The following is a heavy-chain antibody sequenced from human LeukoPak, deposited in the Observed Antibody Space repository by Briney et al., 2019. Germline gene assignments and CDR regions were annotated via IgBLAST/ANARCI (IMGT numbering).Heavy chain of an antibody. CDR2: FDPEDGET. Sequence: ASVKVSCKASTDTFNNYGIVWVRQAPGKGLEWMGGFDPEDGETIYAQKFQGRVTMTEDTSTDTAYMELSSLRSEDTAVYYCATGCSSTSCYVFDYWGQGTLVTVSS. D-gene: IGHD2-2*01. V-gene: IGHV1-24*01. CDR3: ATGCSSTSCYVFDY. J-gene: IGHJ4*02. CDR1: TDTFNNYG.